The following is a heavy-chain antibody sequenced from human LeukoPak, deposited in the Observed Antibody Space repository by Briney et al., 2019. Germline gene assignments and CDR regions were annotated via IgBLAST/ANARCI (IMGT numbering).Heavy chain of an antibody. CDR3: AREGPRNYWYFDL. V-gene: IGHV3-30*14. CDR2: ISYDGSNK. Sequence: GRSLRLSCAASGFTFSSYAMHWVRQAPGKGLEWVAVISYDGSNKYYADSVKGRFTISRDNSKNTLYLQMNSLRAEDTAVYYCAREGPRNYWYFDLWGRGTLVTVSS. CDR1: GFTFSSYA. J-gene: IGHJ2*01.